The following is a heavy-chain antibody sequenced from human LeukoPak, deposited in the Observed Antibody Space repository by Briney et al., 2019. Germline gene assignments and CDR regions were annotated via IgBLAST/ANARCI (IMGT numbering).Heavy chain of an antibody. Sequence: GRSLRLSCVASGFTFSHYPLHWVRQAPGKGLEWVAVISYDGGNTYYADSVKGRFTISRDNSKNTVYLQMSSLRTEDTAVYYCASLLTSGRLAYFFDYWGQGTLVTVPS. CDR1: GFTFSHYP. CDR2: ISYDGGNT. D-gene: IGHD3-9*01. J-gene: IGHJ4*02. V-gene: IGHV3-30-3*02. CDR3: ASLLTSGRLAYFFDY.